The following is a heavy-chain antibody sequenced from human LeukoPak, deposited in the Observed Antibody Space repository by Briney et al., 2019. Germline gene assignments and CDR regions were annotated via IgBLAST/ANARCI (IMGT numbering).Heavy chain of an antibody. D-gene: IGHD3-10*01. CDR2: VNHSGST. J-gene: IGHJ4*02. CDR3: ARPYYGSGSYDY. Sequence: KPSETLSHTCAVYGGFFSGYYWSWIRQPPGKGLEWIGEVNHSGSTNYNPSLKSRVTISVDTSKNQFSLKLSSVTAADTAVYYCARPYYGSGSYDYWGQGTLVTVSS. CDR1: GGFFSGYY. V-gene: IGHV4-34*01.